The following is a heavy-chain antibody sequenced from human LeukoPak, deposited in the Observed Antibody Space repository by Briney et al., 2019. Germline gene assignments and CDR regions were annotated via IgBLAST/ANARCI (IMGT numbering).Heavy chain of an antibody. CDR3: ARAHLSSSSTDYMEV. Sequence: GGSLRLSCPASVLTFCSYGMHSARQAPGKGLERVAFKRYDGNNKYYADSVKGRFTISRDNSKNTLYLQMNRLRAEDTAVYYCARAHLSSSSTDYMEVWGKGTTVTVSS. CDR1: VLTFCSYG. V-gene: IGHV3-30*02. D-gene: IGHD6-6*01. J-gene: IGHJ6*03. CDR2: KRYDGNNK.